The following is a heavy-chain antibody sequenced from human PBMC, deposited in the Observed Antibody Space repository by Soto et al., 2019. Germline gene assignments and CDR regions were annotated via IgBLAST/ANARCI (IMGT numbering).Heavy chain of an antibody. D-gene: IGHD2-2*01. CDR1: GGSISSYY. J-gene: IGHJ6*02. CDR3: ATLLGSHQHYYFGIDV. CDR2: IYSSGGT. Sequence: SETLSLTCTVSGGSISSYYWSWIRQPPGKGLEWIGYIYSSGGTYYNPSLKSRVTMSVDTSKNQFSLRLSSVTAADTAVYYCATLLGSHQHYYFGIDVWGQGTTVTVSS. V-gene: IGHV4-59*06.